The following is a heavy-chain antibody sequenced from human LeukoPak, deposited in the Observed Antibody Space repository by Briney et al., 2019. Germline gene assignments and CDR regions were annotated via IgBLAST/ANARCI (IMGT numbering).Heavy chain of an antibody. D-gene: IGHD3-10*01. Sequence: SETLSLTCTVSGGSNSSSSYYWGWIRQPPGKGLEWIGSIYYSGSTYYNPSLKSRVTISVDTSKNQFSLKLSSVTAADTAVYYCARKRYGSGSYYLDYWGQGTLVTVSS. CDR2: IYYSGST. CDR3: ARKRYGSGSYYLDY. V-gene: IGHV4-39*01. J-gene: IGHJ4*02. CDR1: GGSNSSSSYY.